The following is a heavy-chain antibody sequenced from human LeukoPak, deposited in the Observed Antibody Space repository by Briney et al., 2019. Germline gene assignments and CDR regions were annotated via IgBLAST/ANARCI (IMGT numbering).Heavy chain of an antibody. D-gene: IGHD5-24*01. V-gene: IGHV4-38-2*01. Sequence: SETLSLTCAVSGYSISSGYYWGWIRQPPGKGLEWIGSIYHSGSTYYNPSLKSRVTISVDTSKNQFSLKLSSVTAADTAVYYCARLGDGYKVKGFRSAFDIWGQGTMVTVSS. CDR3: ARLGDGYKVKGFRSAFDI. J-gene: IGHJ3*02. CDR2: IYHSGST. CDR1: GYSISSGYY.